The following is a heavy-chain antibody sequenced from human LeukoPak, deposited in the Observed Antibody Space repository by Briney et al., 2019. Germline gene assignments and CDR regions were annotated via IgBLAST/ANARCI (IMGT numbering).Heavy chain of an antibody. CDR2: IYSGGST. CDR1: GFTVSSNY. CDR3: AGRVSQWYSSGWSRFDY. D-gene: IGHD6-19*01. Sequence: GGSLRLSCAASGFTVSSNYMSWVRQAPGKGLEWVSVIYSGGSTYYADSVKGRFTISRDNSKNTLYLQMNSLRAEDTAVYYCAGRVSQWYSSGWSRFDYWGQGTLVTVSS. V-gene: IGHV3-53*01. J-gene: IGHJ4*02.